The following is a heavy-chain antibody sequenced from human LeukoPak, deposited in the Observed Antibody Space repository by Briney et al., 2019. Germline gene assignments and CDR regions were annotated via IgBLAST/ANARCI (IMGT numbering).Heavy chain of an antibody. CDR2: ISGSGGST. CDR3: AKAKSLGWYILPESFDY. V-gene: IGHV3-23*01. CDR1: GFSFSSYE. D-gene: IGHD6-19*01. J-gene: IGHJ4*02. Sequence: PGGSLRLSCAASGFSFSSYEMNWVRQAPGKGLEWVSAISGSGGSTYYADSVKGRFTISRDNSKNTLYLQMNSLRAEDTAVYYCAKAKSLGWYILPESFDYWGQGTLVTVSS.